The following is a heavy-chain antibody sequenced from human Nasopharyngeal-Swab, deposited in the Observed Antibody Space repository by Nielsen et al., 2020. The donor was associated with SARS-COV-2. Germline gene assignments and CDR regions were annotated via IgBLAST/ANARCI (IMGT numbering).Heavy chain of an antibody. V-gene: IGHV3-30*04. CDR2: ISYDGSNK. CDR1: GFTFSSYA. Sequence: GESLKISCAASGFTFSSYAMHWVRQAPGKGLEWVAVISYDGSNKYYADSVKGRFTISRDNSKNTLYLQMNGLRAEDTAVYYCARALLPYYGMDVWGQGTTVTVSS. J-gene: IGHJ6*02. CDR3: ARALLPYYGMDV.